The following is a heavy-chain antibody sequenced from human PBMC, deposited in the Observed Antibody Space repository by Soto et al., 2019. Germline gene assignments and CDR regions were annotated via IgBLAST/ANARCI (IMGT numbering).Heavy chain of an antibody. D-gene: IGHD2-8*01. J-gene: IGHJ4*02. CDR3: ARSLGYCTNGVCSFDY. V-gene: IGHV1-69*06. CDR2: IIPIFGTA. Sequence: EASVKVSCKASGGTFSSYAISWVRQAPGQGLEWMGGIIPIFGTANYAQKFQGRVTITADKSTSTAYMELSSLRSEDTAVYYCARSLGYCTNGVCSFDYWGQGTLVTVSS. CDR1: GGTFSSYA.